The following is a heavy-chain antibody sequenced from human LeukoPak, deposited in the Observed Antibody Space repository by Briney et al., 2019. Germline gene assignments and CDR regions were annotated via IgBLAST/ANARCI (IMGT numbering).Heavy chain of an antibody. Sequence: GGSLRLSCAASEFTVSSNYMSWVRQAPGKGLEWVSVIYSGGGTDYADSVKGRFTISRDNSKNTLYLQMNSLRAEDTAVYYCARVPPSGWWYFDLWGRGTLVTASS. V-gene: IGHV3-53*01. J-gene: IGHJ2*01. CDR2: IYSGGGT. CDR1: EFTVSSNY. CDR3: ARVPPSGWWYFDL. D-gene: IGHD6-19*01.